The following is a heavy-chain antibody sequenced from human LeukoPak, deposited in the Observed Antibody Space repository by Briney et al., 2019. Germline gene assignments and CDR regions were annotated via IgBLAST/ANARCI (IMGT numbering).Heavy chain of an antibody. V-gene: IGHV3-23*01. Sequence: PGGSLRLSCAASGFTFSSYAMSWVRQAPGKGLEWVSAISGSGGSTYYADSVKGRFTISRDNAKNSLYLQMNSLRAEDTAVYYCAREYYDYVWGSRSDWFDPWGQGTLVTVSS. D-gene: IGHD3-16*01. CDR3: AREYYDYVWGSRSDWFDP. CDR1: GFTFSSYA. J-gene: IGHJ5*02. CDR2: ISGSGGST.